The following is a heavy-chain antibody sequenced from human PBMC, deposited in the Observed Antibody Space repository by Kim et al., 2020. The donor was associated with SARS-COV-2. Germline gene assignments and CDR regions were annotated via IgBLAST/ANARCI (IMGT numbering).Heavy chain of an antibody. J-gene: IGHJ5*02. CDR1: GYTFTSYD. CDR2: MNPNSGNT. D-gene: IGHD3-10*01. V-gene: IGHV1-8*01. Sequence: ASVKVSCKASGYTFTSYDINWVRQPTGQGLEWMGWMNPNSGNTGYAQKFQGRVTMTRNTSISTAYMELSSLRSEDTAVYYCARDDDYYGSGSYSGWFDPWGQGTLVTVSS. CDR3: ARDDDYYGSGSYSGWFDP.